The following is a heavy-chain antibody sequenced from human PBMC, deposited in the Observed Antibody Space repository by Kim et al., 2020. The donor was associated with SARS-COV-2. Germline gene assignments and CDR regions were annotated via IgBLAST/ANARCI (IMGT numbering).Heavy chain of an antibody. J-gene: IGHJ4*02. CDR1: GYTFTSYG. CDR2: ISAYNGNT. V-gene: IGHV1-18*01. Sequence: ASVKVSCKASGYTFTSYGISWVRQAPGQGLEWMGWISAYNGNTNYAQKLQGRVTMTTDTSTSTAYMGLRSLRSDDTAVYYCARGDNYYDSSGYGGYWGQGTLVTVSS. D-gene: IGHD3-22*01. CDR3: ARGDNYYDSSGYGGY.